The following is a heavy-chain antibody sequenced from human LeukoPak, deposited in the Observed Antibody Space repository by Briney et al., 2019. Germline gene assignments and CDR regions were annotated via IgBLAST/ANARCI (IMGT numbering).Heavy chain of an antibody. Sequence: PSETLSLTCAVSGGSISSSNWWSWVRQPPGKGLEWIGEIYHSGSTNYNPSLKSRVTISVDKSKNQFSLKLSSVTAADTAVYYCARDYYDSSGLTRAFDIWGQGTMVTVSS. CDR2: IYHSGST. CDR3: ARDYYDSSGLTRAFDI. D-gene: IGHD3-22*01. J-gene: IGHJ3*02. CDR1: GGSISSSNW. V-gene: IGHV4-4*02.